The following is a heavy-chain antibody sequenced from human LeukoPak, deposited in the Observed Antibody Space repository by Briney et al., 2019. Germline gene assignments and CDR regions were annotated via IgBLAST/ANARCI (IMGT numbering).Heavy chain of an antibody. D-gene: IGHD3-10*01. Sequence: PGGSLRLSCVVSGLPVNFNYMAWVRQAPGKGLECVSFIYGGGKTYYTDSVTGRFTISRDNSKRTLFLHMNSLRAEDTAIYYCATQASYYYGSGSYYDSWGQGTLVTVSS. V-gene: IGHV3-66*01. CDR2: IYGGGKT. CDR3: ATQASYYYGSGSYYDS. J-gene: IGHJ4*02. CDR1: GLPVNFNY.